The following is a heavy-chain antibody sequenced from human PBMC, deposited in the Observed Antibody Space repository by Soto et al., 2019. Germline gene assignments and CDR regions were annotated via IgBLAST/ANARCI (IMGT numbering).Heavy chain of an antibody. D-gene: IGHD6-6*01. CDR2: ISAYNGNT. CDR1: GYTFSSYA. Sequence: ASVKVSCKASGYTFSSYAISWVRQAPGQGLEWMGWISAYNGNTKYAQKLQGRVTMTTDTSTSTAYMELSSLRSEDTAVYYCARESYLSSSSDDNWFDPWGQGTLVTVSS. CDR3: ARESYLSSSSDDNWFDP. V-gene: IGHV1-18*01. J-gene: IGHJ5*02.